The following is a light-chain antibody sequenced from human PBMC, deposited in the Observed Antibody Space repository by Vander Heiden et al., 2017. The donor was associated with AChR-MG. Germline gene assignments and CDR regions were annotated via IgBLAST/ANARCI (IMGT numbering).Light chain of an antibody. V-gene: IGKV1-33*01. CDR2: DAS. Sequence: DIQMTQSPSSLSASVGDRDTITCQASQDISNYLNWYQQKPGKAPKLLIYDASNLETGVPSRFSGSGSGTDFTFTISSLQPEDIATYYCQQYDNLQFTFGPGTKVDIK. J-gene: IGKJ3*01. CDR1: QDISNY. CDR3: QQYDNLQFT.